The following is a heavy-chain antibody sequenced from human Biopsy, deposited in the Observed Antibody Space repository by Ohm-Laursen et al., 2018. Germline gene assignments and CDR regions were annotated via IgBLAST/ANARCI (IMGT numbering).Heavy chain of an antibody. CDR2: IYHTGST. V-gene: IGHV4-31*11. Sequence: TLSLTCAVSGDSISSGGNYWSWIRPFQGKGLEWIAYIYHTGSTYYNPSLKSRLSIAIDTSKNQFSVSLRSAAAADTAVYYCARADMVTSIVDYWGQGTLVTVSS. CDR3: ARADMVTSIVDY. CDR1: GDSISSGGNY. J-gene: IGHJ4*02. D-gene: IGHD5-12*01.